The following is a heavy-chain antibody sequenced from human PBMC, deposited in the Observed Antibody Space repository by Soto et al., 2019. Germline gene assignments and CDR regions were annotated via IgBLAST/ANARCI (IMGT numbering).Heavy chain of an antibody. Sequence: HPGGSLRLSCEASGFNFSSYGIHWVRQAPGEGLEWVAIIWNDGSNEYYADSVKGRFTISRDNSKNTVYLQVSKLRAEDTAVYFCARDQTDSGGYSDSWGQGTLVTVSS. CDR2: IWNDGSNE. CDR1: GFNFSSYG. CDR3: ARDQTDSGGYSDS. D-gene: IGHD3-22*01. J-gene: IGHJ4*02. V-gene: IGHV3-33*01.